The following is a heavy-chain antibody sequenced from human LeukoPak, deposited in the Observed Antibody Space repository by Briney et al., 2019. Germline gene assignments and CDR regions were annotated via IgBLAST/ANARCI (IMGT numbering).Heavy chain of an antibody. CDR3: ARETGYSYGHYFDY. J-gene: IGHJ4*02. Sequence: SETLSLTCTVSGGFIASYYWSWIRQPPGKGLEWIGYIYYSWNTNYNPSLKSRVTMSMDTSKNQFSLKLSSVTAADTAVYYCARETGYSYGHYFDYWGQGTLVTVSS. V-gene: IGHV4-59*12. CDR1: GGFIASYY. D-gene: IGHD5-18*01. CDR2: IYYSWNT.